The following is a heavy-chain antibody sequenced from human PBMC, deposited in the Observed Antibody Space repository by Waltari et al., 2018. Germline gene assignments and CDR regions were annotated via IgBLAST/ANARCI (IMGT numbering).Heavy chain of an antibody. J-gene: IGHJ6*02. CDR1: GFPFSTYT. D-gene: IGHD6-6*01. CDR3: AKDEGARLAPTFGMDA. V-gene: IGHV3-23*01. Sequence: ESGGALVQPGGSLRLSCAASGFPFSTYTMNWVRQAPGQGLEWVAVMTASGLMDYGDSVKGRFIISRDNSKNTLYLEMFRLRVEDTARYYCAKDEGARLAPTFGMDAWGQGTTVIVS. CDR2: MTASGLM.